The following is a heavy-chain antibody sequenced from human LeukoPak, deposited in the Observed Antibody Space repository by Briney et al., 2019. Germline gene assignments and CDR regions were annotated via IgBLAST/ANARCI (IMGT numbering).Heavy chain of an antibody. V-gene: IGHV3-7*01. CDR3: AKSAPTVTTGY. D-gene: IGHD4-17*01. Sequence: GGSLRLSCAASGFTFGSCWMNWVRQTPGKGLEWVANINQDGSQKFYVDSVKGRFTISRDNANNSLYLQMNSLRAEDTAVYYCAKSAPTVTTGYWGQGTLVTVSS. CDR1: GFTFGSCW. J-gene: IGHJ4*02. CDR2: INQDGSQK.